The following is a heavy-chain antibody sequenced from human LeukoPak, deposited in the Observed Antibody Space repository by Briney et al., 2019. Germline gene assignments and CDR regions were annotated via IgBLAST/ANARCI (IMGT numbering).Heavy chain of an antibody. D-gene: IGHD2-15*01. J-gene: IGHJ6*02. CDR2: MNPNSGNT. CDR3: ARAKTKVVVATVYYYYGIDV. Sequence: ASVKVSCKASGYTFSSDDINWVRQATGQGLEWMGWMNPNSGNTGYVQKFLGRVTMTGNTSISTAYMELSSLRSDDTAVYYCARAKTKVVVATVYYYYGIDVWGQGTTVTVSS. V-gene: IGHV1-8*01. CDR1: GYTFSSDD.